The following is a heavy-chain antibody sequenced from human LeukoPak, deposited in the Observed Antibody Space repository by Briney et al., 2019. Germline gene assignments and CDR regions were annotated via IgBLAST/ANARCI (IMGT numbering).Heavy chain of an antibody. CDR2: IYSGGTT. CDR3: ARVDYGDDQYFQH. Sequence: GGSLRLSCAASGFTVSSNYMSWVRQAPGKGLEWVSVIYSGGTTYYADSVRGRFTVSRDNSKNTLYLQMNSLRAEDTAVYYCARVDYGDDQYFQHWGQGTLVTVSS. J-gene: IGHJ1*01. D-gene: IGHD4-17*01. CDR1: GFTVSSNY. V-gene: IGHV3-53*01.